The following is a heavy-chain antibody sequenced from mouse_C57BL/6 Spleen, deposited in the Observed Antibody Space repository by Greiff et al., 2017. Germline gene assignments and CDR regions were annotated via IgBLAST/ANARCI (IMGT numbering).Heavy chain of an antibody. CDR3: ARDYGGHYFDY. D-gene: IGHD2-4*01. CDR2: IDPSDSYT. CDR1: GYTFTSYW. J-gene: IGHJ2*01. V-gene: IGHV1-50*01. Sequence: QVQLQQPGAELVKPGASVKLSCKASGYTFTSYWMQWVKQRPGQGLEWIGEIDPSDSYTNYNQKFKGKATLTVDTSSSTAYMQLSSLTSEDSAVYYCARDYGGHYFDYWGQGTTLTVSS.